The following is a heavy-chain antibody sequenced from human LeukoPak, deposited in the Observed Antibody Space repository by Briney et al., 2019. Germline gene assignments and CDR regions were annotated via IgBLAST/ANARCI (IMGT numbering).Heavy chain of an antibody. CDR3: ARAKFDSSRYYYRGFDI. CDR2: INDSGTKI. CDR1: GFIFSDYY. Sequence: GGSLRLSCAASGFIFSDYYMGWIRQAPGRGLEWVSYINDSGTKIYYTDSVKGRFTMSRDNAKKSLYLQMNSLRAEDTAVYYCARAKFDSSRYYYRGFDIWGQGTMVTVSS. V-gene: IGHV3-11*04. J-gene: IGHJ3*02. D-gene: IGHD3-22*01.